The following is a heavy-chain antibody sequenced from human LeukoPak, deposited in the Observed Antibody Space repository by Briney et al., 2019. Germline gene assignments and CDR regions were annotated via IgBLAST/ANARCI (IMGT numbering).Heavy chain of an antibody. CDR1: GFTLSLYV. CDR3: AKPRWNYDSSGYLDY. D-gene: IGHD3-22*01. V-gene: IGHV3-30*18. J-gene: IGHJ4*02. CDR2: ISYDGSNK. Sequence: PGGSLRLSCAASGFTLSLYVMHWVRQAPGKGLEWVAVISYDGSNKYYADSVKGRFTISRDNSKNTLYLQMNSLRAEDTAVYYCAKPRWNYDSSGYLDYWGQGTLVTVSP.